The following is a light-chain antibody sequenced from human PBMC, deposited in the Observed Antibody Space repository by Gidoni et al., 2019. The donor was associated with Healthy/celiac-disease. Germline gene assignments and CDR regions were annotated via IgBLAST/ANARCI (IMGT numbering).Light chain of an antibody. J-gene: IGLJ2*01. Sequence: QSVLTQPLSASGTPGQRVTISCSGSSSNIGSNTVNWYQQLPGTAPKLLIYSNNQRPSVAPDRFSGSKSGTSASLAISGLQSEDEADYYCAAWDDSLNGLVFGGGTKLTVL. V-gene: IGLV1-44*01. CDR3: AAWDDSLNGLV. CDR1: SSNIGSNT. CDR2: SNN.